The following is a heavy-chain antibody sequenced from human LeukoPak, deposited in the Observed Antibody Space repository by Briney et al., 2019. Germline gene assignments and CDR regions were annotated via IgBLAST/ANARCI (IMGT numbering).Heavy chain of an antibody. V-gene: IGHV3-74*01. D-gene: IGHD3-10*01. J-gene: IGHJ1*01. CDR3: ARDYYGSIDL. CDR1: GFTFGNYW. CDR2: INNDGST. Sequence: GGSLRLSCVASGFTFGNYWMHWVRQTPGKELVCISRINNDGSTVYADSVAGRFTISRDNARNTLYLQMNTLRVEDTAVYYCARDYYGSIDLWGQGTLVTVSS.